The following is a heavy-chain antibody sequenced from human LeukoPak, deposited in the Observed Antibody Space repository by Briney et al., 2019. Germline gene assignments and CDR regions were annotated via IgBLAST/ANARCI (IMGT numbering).Heavy chain of an antibody. J-gene: IGHJ6*04. CDR1: GFPFSSYV. CDR2: ISNSSKSYI. V-gene: IGHV3-21*01. CDR3: AELGITMIGGV. D-gene: IGHD3-10*02. Sequence: GGSLRLSCAASGFPFSSYVMHWVRQAPGKGLEWVSSISNSSKSYIYYADSVKGRFTISRDNAKNSLYLQMNSLRAEDTAVYYCAELGITMIGGVWGKGTTVTISS.